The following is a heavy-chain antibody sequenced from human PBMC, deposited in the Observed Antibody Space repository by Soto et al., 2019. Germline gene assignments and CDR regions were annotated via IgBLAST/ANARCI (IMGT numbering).Heavy chain of an antibody. J-gene: IGHJ4*02. V-gene: IGHV4-59*08. CDR3: ARLGYDSRGVY. Sequence: SETLSLTCTVSGGSISNYYWSWIRQPPGKGLQWIGYIFSSGSTNYNPSLKSRVTISVDTSKNQFSLNLSSVTAADTAVYYCARLGYDSRGVYWGQGTLVTVSS. CDR1: GGSISNYY. CDR2: IFSSGST. D-gene: IGHD3-22*01.